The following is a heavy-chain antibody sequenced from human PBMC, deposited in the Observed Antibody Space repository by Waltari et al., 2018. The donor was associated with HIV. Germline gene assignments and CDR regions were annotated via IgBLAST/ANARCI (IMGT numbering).Heavy chain of an antibody. Sequence: QVQLQQWGAGLLKPSETLSLTCAVYGGSFSGYYWKWIRQPPGKGLVWTGETNHSGQTQDNPSLDSRVTISVDTSKTQSALWRSSVTASDTAVYYCASSRPRYCSSTSCYTPWGQGTLVTVSS. CDR3: ASSRPRYCSSTSCYTP. CDR1: GGSFSGYY. CDR2: TNHSGQT. J-gene: IGHJ5*02. V-gene: IGHV4-34*01. D-gene: IGHD2-2*02.